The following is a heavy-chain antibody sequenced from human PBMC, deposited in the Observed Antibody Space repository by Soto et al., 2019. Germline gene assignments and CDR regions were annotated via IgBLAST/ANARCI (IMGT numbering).Heavy chain of an antibody. Sequence: SDTLSLTCSVSGDSISNSRFYWAWIRQPPGEGLEWIGSIYHTGNAYYNPSLKSRVTISVDTSKNQFSLKLSSVTAADTAVYYCARHRPGSGGSCYDYWGQGTLVTVSS. CDR1: GDSISNSRFY. D-gene: IGHD2-15*01. CDR2: IYHTGNA. CDR3: ARHRPGSGGSCYDY. J-gene: IGHJ4*02. V-gene: IGHV4-39*01.